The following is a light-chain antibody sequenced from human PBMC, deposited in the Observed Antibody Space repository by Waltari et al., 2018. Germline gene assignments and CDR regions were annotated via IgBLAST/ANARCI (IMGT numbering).Light chain of an antibody. CDR3: QHYRSLPVT. J-gene: IGKJ1*01. V-gene: IGKV3-20*01. Sequence: EIVLTQSPGPLSLSPGESVTLSCRARQSVSRTLAWYQQKPGQAPRLLIYGASIRATGIPDRFSGSGSVTDFSLTISRLEPEDFAVYYCQHYRSLPVTFGQGTKVEIK. CDR2: GAS. CDR1: QSVSRT.